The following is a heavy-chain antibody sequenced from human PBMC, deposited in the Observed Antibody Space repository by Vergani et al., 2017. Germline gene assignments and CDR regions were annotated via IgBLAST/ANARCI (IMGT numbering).Heavy chain of an antibody. D-gene: IGHD3-3*01. J-gene: IGHJ6*03. CDR3: ARDKRDDFLSGYNYYYYYYMDV. CDR2: ISAYNGNT. V-gene: IGHV1-18*04. Sequence: VQLVQSGAEVKKPGESLKISCKASGYTFTSYGISWVRQAPGQGLEWMGWISAYNGNTNYAQKLQGRVTITADESTSTAYMELSSLRSEDTAVYYCARDKRDDFLSGYNYYYYYYMDVWGKGTTVTVSS. CDR1: GYTFTSYG.